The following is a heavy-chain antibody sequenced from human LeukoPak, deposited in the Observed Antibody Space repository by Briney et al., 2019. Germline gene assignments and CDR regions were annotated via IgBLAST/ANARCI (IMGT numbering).Heavy chain of an antibody. Sequence: GESLKISCKGSGYSFTNYWIGWVRQMSGKGLEWMGIIYPGDSDTRYSPSFQGQVTISADKSIITAYLQWSSLKASDTVMYYCARTGYSSGWYGSFDIWGQGTLVTVSS. CDR3: ARTGYSSGWYGSFDI. D-gene: IGHD6-19*01. CDR1: GYSFTNYW. J-gene: IGHJ3*02. V-gene: IGHV5-51*01. CDR2: IYPGDSDT.